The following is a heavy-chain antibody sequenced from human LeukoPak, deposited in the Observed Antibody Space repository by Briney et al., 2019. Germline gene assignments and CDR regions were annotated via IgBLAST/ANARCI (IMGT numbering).Heavy chain of an antibody. CDR2: IGSSATTI. CDR1: GFTFSDYY. D-gene: IGHD5-24*01. CDR3: ARDPQMRDGYNYDY. J-gene: IGHJ4*02. V-gene: IGHV3-11*01. Sequence: GGSLRLSCAASGFTFSDYYMSWIRQDPGKGLEWVSYIGSSATTIYYADSVKGRFTISRHNAKNSLYLQMNSLRAEDTAVYYCARDPQMRDGYNYDYWGQGTLVTVSS.